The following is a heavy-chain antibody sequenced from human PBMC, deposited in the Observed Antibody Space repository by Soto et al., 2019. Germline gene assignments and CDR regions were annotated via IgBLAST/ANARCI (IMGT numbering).Heavy chain of an antibody. Sequence: TPFLTCRVSGGSIRSIDYYWGWIRQTPGKGPEWIGYIFHSGSAYYNPSLKSRSTISVDTSKNQFSLKMRSVTAADTAVYYCARAFYDVLTGFYVRYFDKWGRGILVTVSS. J-gene: IGHJ4*02. D-gene: IGHD3-9*01. CDR2: IFHSGSA. CDR1: GGSIRSIDYY. V-gene: IGHV4-30-4*01. CDR3: ARAFYDVLTGFYVRYFDK.